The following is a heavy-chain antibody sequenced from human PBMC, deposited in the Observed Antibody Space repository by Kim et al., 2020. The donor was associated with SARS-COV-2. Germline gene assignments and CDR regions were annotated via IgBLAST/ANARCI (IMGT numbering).Heavy chain of an antibody. J-gene: IGHJ4*01. D-gene: IGHD2-2*01. CDR3: AKRDCTTASCHFYYFDY. V-gene: IGHV3-74*01. Sequence: GGSLRLSCAASGFTFSSFWMHLVRQVPGKGLVWVSGINGDGSSTNYADSVKGRFTISRDNAKNTLYLQMNSLRADDTAIYYCAKRDCTTASCHFYYFDY. CDR1: GFTFSSFW. CDR2: INGDGSST.